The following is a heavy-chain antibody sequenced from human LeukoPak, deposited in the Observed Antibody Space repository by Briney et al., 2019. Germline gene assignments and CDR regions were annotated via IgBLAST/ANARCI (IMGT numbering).Heavy chain of an antibody. V-gene: IGHV4-34*01. CDR3: ARGVLYSSSSGIDY. J-gene: IGHJ4*02. D-gene: IGHD6-6*01. CDR2: INHSGST. CDR1: GGSFSGYY. Sequence: SETLSLTCAVYGGSFSGYYWSWIRQPPGKGLEWIGEINHSGSTYYNPSLKSRVTISVDTSKNQFSLKLSSVTAADTAVYYCARGVLYSSSSGIDYWGQGTLVTVSS.